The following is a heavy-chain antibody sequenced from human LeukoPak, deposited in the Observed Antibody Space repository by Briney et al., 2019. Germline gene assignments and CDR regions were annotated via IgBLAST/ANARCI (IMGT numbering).Heavy chain of an antibody. V-gene: IGHV3-23*01. J-gene: IGHJ4*02. CDR1: GLTFTDYA. CDR3: AKDFGMEYSSPTFFDY. CDR2: ISRTGTKT. Sequence: GGSLTLSCAASGLTFTDYAMNWVRQAPGNVLAWVSAISRTGTKTYYADYVKGWFTISRHHSKNTLYLQMSSQRAEDTAVYYCAKDFGMEYSSPTFFDYWGQGTLVTVSS. D-gene: IGHD6-13*01.